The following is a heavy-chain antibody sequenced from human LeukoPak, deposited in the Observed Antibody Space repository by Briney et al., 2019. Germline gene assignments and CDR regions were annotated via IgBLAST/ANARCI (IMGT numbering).Heavy chain of an antibody. Sequence: GGSLRLSCAASGFTFDDYAMHWVRQAPGKGLEWVSGISWNSGSIGYADSVKGRFTISRDNAKNSLYLQMNSLRAEDTALYYCAKVGYYDSSGYLDYWGQGTLVTVSS. CDR3: AKVGYYDSSGYLDY. J-gene: IGHJ4*02. CDR2: ISWNSGSI. V-gene: IGHV3-9*01. CDR1: GFTFDDYA. D-gene: IGHD3-22*01.